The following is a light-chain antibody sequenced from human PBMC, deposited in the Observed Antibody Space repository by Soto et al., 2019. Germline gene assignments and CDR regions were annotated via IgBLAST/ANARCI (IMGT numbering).Light chain of an antibody. CDR1: QSISDW. J-gene: IGKJ5*01. V-gene: IGKV1-5*03. CDR2: KAS. Sequence: DIQTTQSPSTLSASVGDRVTITCRASQSISDWLAWYQQTPGKAPKLLIYKASSLQSGVPSRFSGSGSGTEFTLTISSLQPDDFATFYCQQYNSYPYTFGQGTRLEIK. CDR3: QQYNSYPYT.